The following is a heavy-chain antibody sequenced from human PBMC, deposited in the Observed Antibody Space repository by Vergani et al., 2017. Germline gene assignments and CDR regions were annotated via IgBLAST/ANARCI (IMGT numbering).Heavy chain of an antibody. J-gene: IGHJ4*02. CDR1: GDSISSNNC. CDR2: ICHTEDT. V-gene: IGHV4-4*03. Sequence: QVQLQESGPGLVKPPGTLSLTCAVSGDSISSNNCWTWVRQPPGKGLEWIGEICHTEDTKYSPSLKSRVTISVDTSKNQFSLKLSSVTAADTAVYYCARVPGSGSYLDYWGQGTLVTVSS. CDR3: ARVPGSGSYLDY. D-gene: IGHD3-10*01.